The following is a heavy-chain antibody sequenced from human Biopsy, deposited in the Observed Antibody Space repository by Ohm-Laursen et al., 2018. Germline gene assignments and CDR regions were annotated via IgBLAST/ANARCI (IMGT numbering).Heavy chain of an antibody. CDR1: GGSISSDY. V-gene: IGHV4-59*07. J-gene: IGHJ3*01. CDR3: ARLYRLDDYWNDDPPDAFDV. D-gene: IGHD3-3*01. Sequence: SDTLSLTCSVPGGSISSDYWSWIRQPPRKGLEWIGYISSRGSTNYNPSLRGRVTITVDTSKNQFSLKLTSVTAADTAVFFCARLYRLDDYWNDDPPDAFDVWGQGTMVTVSS. CDR2: ISSRGST.